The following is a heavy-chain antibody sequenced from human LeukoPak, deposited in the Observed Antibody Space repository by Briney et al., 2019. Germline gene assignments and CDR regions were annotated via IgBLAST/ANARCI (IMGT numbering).Heavy chain of an antibody. CDR1: GFTFSSYE. CDR2: ISSSGSTI. CDR3: ARVSKSREWYYDYVWGSPSLDY. J-gene: IGHJ4*02. D-gene: IGHD3-16*01. Sequence: PGGSLRLSCAASGFTFSSYEMNWVRQAPGKGLEWVSYISSSGSTIYYADSVEGRFTISRDNAKNSLYLQMNSLRAEDTAVYYCARVSKSREWYYDYVWGSPSLDYWGQGTLVTVSS. V-gene: IGHV3-48*03.